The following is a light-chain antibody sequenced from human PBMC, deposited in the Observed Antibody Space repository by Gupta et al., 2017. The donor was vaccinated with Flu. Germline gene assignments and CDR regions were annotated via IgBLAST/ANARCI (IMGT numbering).Light chain of an antibody. CDR3: QQYNNWPPIT. Sequence: EIVMTQSPATLSVPPGERATLSCRASQRVDSDLAWYQHKPGQAPRLLIYDASTSATGIPARFSGSGSGTEFSLTISSLQSEDFAVYYCQQYNNWPPITFGQGTRLEIK. V-gene: IGKV3-15*01. CDR1: QRVDSD. J-gene: IGKJ5*01. CDR2: DAS.